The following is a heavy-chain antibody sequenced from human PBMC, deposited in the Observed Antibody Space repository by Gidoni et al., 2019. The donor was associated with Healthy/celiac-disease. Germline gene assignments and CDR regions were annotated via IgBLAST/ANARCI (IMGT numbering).Heavy chain of an antibody. CDR3: AREGGIAAAALDYYGMDV. Sequence: MGGIIPIFGTANYAQKFQGRVTITADESTSTAYMELSSLRSEDTAVYYCAREGGIAAAALDYYGMDVWGQGTTVTVSS. CDR2: IIPIFGTA. V-gene: IGHV1-69*01. J-gene: IGHJ6*02. D-gene: IGHD6-13*01.